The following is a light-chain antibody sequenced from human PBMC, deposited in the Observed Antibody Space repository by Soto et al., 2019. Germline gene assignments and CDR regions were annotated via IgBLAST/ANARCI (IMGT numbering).Light chain of an antibody. CDR3: QQYGTSPWM. V-gene: IGKV3-20*01. Sequence: EIVLTQSPGTLSLSPGERATLSCRASQSVSSNYLAWYQQKPGQAPRLLTFGASSRATGIPDRFSASGSGTDFTLTISRLEPEDFAVYYCQQYGTSPWMFGQGTKVDIK. J-gene: IGKJ1*01. CDR1: QSVSSNY. CDR2: GAS.